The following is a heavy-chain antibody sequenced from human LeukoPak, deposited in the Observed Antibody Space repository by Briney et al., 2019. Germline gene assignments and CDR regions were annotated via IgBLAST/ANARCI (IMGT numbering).Heavy chain of an antibody. Sequence: SETLSLTCTVSGGSISRYYWSWIRQPPGKGLEWIGYIYYSGSTNYNPSLKSRLTISVDTSNNQFSLKLSSVTAADTAVYYCARAQLAVGWYTWFDPWGQGTLVTVSS. CDR3: ARAQLAVGWYTWFDP. V-gene: IGHV4-59*01. CDR2: IYYSGST. CDR1: GGSISRYY. J-gene: IGHJ5*02. D-gene: IGHD6-19*01.